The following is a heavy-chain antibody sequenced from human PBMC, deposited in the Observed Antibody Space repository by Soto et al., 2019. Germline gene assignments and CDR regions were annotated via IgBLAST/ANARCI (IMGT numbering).Heavy chain of an antibody. V-gene: IGHV3-21*01. CDR2: ISSSSSYI. J-gene: IGHJ4*02. D-gene: IGHD5-18*01. CDR1: GFTFSSYS. CDR3: ARDHSVATAYFDY. Sequence: GGSLRLSCAASGFTFSSYSMNWVRQAPGKGLEWVSSISSSSSYIYYADSVKGRFTISRDNAKNSLYLQMNSLRAEDTAVYYCARDHSVATAYFDYWGQGTLVTVSS.